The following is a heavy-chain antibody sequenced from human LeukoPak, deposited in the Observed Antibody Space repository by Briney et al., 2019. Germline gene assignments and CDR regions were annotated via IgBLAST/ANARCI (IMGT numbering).Heavy chain of an antibody. CDR2: IYTSGST. J-gene: IGHJ6*03. D-gene: IGHD5-12*01. CDR3: AKYSGYDRGTYYCYYMDV. V-gene: IGHV4-61*02. CDR1: GGSISSGSYY. Sequence: PSETLSLTCTVSGGSISSGSYYWSWIRQPAGKGLEWIGRIYTSGSTNYNPSFKSRVTISIDTSKNQFSLKLSSVTAADTAVYYCAKYSGYDRGTYYCYYMDVWGKGTTVTVSS.